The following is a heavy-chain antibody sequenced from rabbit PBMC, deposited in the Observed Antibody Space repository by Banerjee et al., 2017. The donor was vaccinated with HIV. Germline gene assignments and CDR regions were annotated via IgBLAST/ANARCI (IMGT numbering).Heavy chain of an antibody. CDR3: ARATGYGSTKYYPTRLDL. J-gene: IGHJ3*01. CDR2: IYPDYGTT. V-gene: IGHV1S47*01. CDR1: GIDFSYYG. Sequence: QEHLVESGGGLVTLGGSLKLSCKVSGIDFSYYGISWVRQAPGKGLEWIAYIYPDYGTTDYATWVNGRFTISLDDAQNTVFLRMTSLTAADTATYFCARATGYGSTKYYPTRLDLWGQGTLVTVS. D-gene: IGHD5-1*01.